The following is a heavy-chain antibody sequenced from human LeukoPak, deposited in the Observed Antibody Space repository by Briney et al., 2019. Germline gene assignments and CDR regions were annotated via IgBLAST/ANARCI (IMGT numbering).Heavy chain of an antibody. D-gene: IGHD4-17*01. CDR3: ARGGLYGDYFDY. V-gene: IGHV3-21*01. Sequence: GGSLRLSCAASGFTFSSYSMNWVRQAPGKGLEWVSSISSSSSYIYYADSVKGRFTISRDNAKNSRYLQMNSLRAEDTAVYYCARGGLYGDYFDYWGQGTLVTVSS. CDR1: GFTFSSYS. J-gene: IGHJ4*02. CDR2: ISSSSSYI.